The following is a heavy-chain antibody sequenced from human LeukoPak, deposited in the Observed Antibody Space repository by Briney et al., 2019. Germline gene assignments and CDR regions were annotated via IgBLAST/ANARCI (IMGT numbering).Heavy chain of an antibody. CDR2: INHSGST. CDR3: ARVFSGSSGYYWLGDY. J-gene: IGHJ4*02. CDR1: GGSFSGYY. Sequence: SETLSLTCAVYGGSFSGYYWSWIRQPPGKGLEWIGEINHSGSTNYNPSLKSRVTISVDTSKNQFSLKLTSVTAADTAVYYCARVFSGSSGYYWLGDYWGQGTLVTVSS. V-gene: IGHV4-34*01. D-gene: IGHD3-22*01.